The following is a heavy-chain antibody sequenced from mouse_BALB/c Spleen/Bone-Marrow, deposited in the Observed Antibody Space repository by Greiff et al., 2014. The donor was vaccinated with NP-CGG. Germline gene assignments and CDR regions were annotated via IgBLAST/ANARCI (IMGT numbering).Heavy chain of an antibody. CDR1: GFNIKDTY. CDR2: IDPANGNT. V-gene: IGHV14-3*02. D-gene: IGHD1-1*01. J-gene: IGHJ2*01. CDR3: ARYYYGSSYFDY. Sequence: VQLQQSGAELVKPGASVKLSCTASGFNIKDTYMHWVKQRPEQGLEWIGRIDPANGNTKYDPKFQGKATITADTSSNTAYLQPRSLTSEDTAVYYGARYYYGSSYFDYWGQGTTLTVSS.